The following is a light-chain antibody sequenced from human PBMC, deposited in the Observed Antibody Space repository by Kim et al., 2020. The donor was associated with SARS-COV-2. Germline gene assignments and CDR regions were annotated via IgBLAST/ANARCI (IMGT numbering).Light chain of an antibody. Sequence: GKTVPIPCTRSSGSIDDNYVQWYQQRPGGVPTAVIYEDDQRPSGVSDRFSGSIDNSSNSASLTISGLKTEDEADYYCQSYNRSNVVFGGGTQLTVL. CDR3: QSYNRSNVV. J-gene: IGLJ2*01. CDR1: SGSIDDNY. V-gene: IGLV6-57*03. CDR2: EDD.